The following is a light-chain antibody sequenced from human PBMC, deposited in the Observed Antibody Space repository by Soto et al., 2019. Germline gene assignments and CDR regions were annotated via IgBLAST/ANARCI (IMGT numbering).Light chain of an antibody. CDR3: SSYTSSGTYV. Sequence: QSALTQPPSVSGSPGQSVAISCTGTISDVGSSNGVSWYQQPPGTAPKLMIYDVTNRPSGVPDRFSGFKSGNTASLTISGLQAEDEADYYCSSYTSSGTYVFGTGTKVTVL. J-gene: IGLJ1*01. V-gene: IGLV2-18*02. CDR2: DVT. CDR1: ISDVGSSNG.